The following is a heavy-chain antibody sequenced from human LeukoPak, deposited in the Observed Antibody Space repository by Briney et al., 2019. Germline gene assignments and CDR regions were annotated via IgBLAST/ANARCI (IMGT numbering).Heavy chain of an antibody. Sequence: SETLSLTCTVSGGPITSINSFWGWIRQPPGKGLEWIGSIYYSGSTYYNPSLKSRVTISVDTSKNRFSLKLSSVTAADTAVYYCAREIAVAGWFDPWGQGTLVTVSS. CDR3: AREIAVAGWFDP. D-gene: IGHD6-19*01. CDR1: GGPITSINSF. CDR2: IYYSGST. V-gene: IGHV4-39*07. J-gene: IGHJ5*02.